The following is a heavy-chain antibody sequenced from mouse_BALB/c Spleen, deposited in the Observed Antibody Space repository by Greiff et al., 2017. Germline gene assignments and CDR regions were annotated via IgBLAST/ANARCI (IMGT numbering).Heavy chain of an antibody. Sequence: EVQVVESGGGLVKLGGSLKLSCAASGFTFSDYYMYWVRQTPEKRLEWVATISDGGSYTYYPDSVKGRFTISRDNAKNNLYLQMSSLKSEDTAMYYCARAEDYDDLDYWGQGTTLTVSS. CDR2: ISDGGSYT. CDR1: GFTFSDYY. D-gene: IGHD2-3*01. J-gene: IGHJ2*01. CDR3: ARAEDYDDLDY. V-gene: IGHV5-4*02.